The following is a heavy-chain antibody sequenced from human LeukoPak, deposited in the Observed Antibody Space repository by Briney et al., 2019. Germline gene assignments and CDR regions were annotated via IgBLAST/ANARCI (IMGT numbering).Heavy chain of an antibody. CDR1: GFTFDDYA. CDR3: AKSPGIAVAGYFGY. D-gene: IGHD6-19*01. V-gene: IGHV3-9*01. Sequence: GRSLRLSCAASGFTFDDYAMHWVRQAPGKGLEWVSGISWNSGSIGYADSVKGRFTISRDNAKNSLYLQMNSLRAEDTALYYCAKSPGIAVAGYFGYWGQGTLVTVSS. CDR2: ISWNSGSI. J-gene: IGHJ4*02.